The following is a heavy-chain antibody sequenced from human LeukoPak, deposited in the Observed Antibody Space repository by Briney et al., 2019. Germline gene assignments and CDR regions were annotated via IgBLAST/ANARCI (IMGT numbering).Heavy chain of an antibody. V-gene: IGHV4-31*03. J-gene: IGHJ3*02. CDR3: ARYSSGWYQNAFDI. D-gene: IGHD6-19*01. CDR1: GGSISSGGYY. CDR2: IYYSGST. Sequence: SETLSLTCTVSGGSISSGGYYWSWIRQHPGKGLEWIGYIYYSGSTYYNPSLKSRVTISVDTPKNQFSLKLSSVTAADTAVYYCARYSSGWYQNAFDIWGQGTMVTVSS.